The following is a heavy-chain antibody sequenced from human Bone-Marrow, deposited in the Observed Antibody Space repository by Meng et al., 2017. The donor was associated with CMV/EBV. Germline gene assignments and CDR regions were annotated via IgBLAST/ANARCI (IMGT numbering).Heavy chain of an antibody. Sequence: GESLKISCAASGFTFSSYAMSWVRQAPGKGLEWVALIWYDGSNKYYVDSVKGRFTISRDNSKNTLYLQMNSLRAEDTAVYYCARPIPGIAAAGSQNYWGQGNLVNVAS. V-gene: IGHV3-33*08. J-gene: IGHJ4*02. CDR1: GFTFSSYA. CDR3: ARPIPGIAAAGSQNY. CDR2: IWYDGSNK. D-gene: IGHD6-13*01.